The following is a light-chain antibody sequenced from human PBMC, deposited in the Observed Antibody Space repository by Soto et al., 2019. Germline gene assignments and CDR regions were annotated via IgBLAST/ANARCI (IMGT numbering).Light chain of an antibody. CDR1: RSVLSSSNNKNF. V-gene: IGKV4-1*01. CDR3: QQYYSSPFT. J-gene: IGKJ3*01. Sequence: DIVMTQSPDSLAVSLGERATINCKSSRSVLSSSNNKNFLAWYQQKPGQPPRLLVFWASTQESGVPDRFSGSGSATAFTLTVSSLQAEDGAVYYCQQYYSSPFTFGPGTKVDIK. CDR2: WAS.